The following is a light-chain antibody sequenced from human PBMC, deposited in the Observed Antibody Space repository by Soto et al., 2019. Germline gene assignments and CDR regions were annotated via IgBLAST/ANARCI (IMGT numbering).Light chain of an antibody. Sequence: QSALTQPHSASGTPGQRVTISCSGSSSNIGTSSVHWFQQLPGTAPKLLISTTNQRPSGVPERFSGPKSGTSASLAISGLQSEDEADYYCAAWDDSLNGHVFGTGTRSP. CDR3: AAWDDSLNGHV. J-gene: IGLJ1*01. V-gene: IGLV1-44*01. CDR1: SSNIGTSS. CDR2: TTN.